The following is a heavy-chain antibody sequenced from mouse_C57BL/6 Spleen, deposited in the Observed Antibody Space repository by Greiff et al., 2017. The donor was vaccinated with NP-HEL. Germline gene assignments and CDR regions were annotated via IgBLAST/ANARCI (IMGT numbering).Heavy chain of an antibody. V-gene: IGHV1-76*01. CDR3: ARKGGYYVYFDY. Sequence: VQLQQSGAELVRPGASVKLSCKASGYTFTDYYINWVKQTPGQGLEWIARIYPGSGNTYYNEKFKGKATLTAEKSSSTAYMQLSSLISEDSAVYFCARKGGYYVYFDYWGQGTTLTVSS. CDR2: IYPGSGNT. J-gene: IGHJ2*01. CDR1: GYTFTDYY. D-gene: IGHD2-3*01.